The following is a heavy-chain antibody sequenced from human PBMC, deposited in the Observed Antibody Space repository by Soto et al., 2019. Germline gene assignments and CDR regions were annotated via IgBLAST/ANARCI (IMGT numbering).Heavy chain of an antibody. D-gene: IGHD3-22*01. V-gene: IGHV4-39*01. CDR3: ARLLYDRSGYYYFDY. Sequence: SETLSLTCSVSGGSISSTSYYWGWIRQPPGKGLEWIGSIYYSGSIYHNPSLKSRISTSVDTSKNQFSMKLKSVTAADTALYYCARLLYDRSGYYYFDYWGRGTLVTVSS. J-gene: IGHJ4*02. CDR2: IYYSGSI. CDR1: GGSISSTSYY.